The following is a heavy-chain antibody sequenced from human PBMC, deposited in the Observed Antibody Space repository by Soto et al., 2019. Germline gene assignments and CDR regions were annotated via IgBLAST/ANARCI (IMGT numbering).Heavy chain of an antibody. D-gene: IGHD1-26*01. CDR3: AREDGVVGSSSAFDH. Sequence: GGSLRLSCAASGFTVSSNYMSWVRQAPGKGLEWVSVIYSGGSTYYADSVKGRFTISRDNAKNSLYLQMSRLRAEDTAIYYCAREDGVVGSSSAFDHWGLGTLVTVSS. J-gene: IGHJ4*02. V-gene: IGHV3-53*01. CDR2: IYSGGST. CDR1: GFTVSSNY.